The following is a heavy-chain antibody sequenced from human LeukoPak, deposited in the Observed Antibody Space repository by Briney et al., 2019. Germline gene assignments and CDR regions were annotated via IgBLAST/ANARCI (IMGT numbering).Heavy chain of an antibody. CDR2: INPSSGST. Sequence: ASVKVSCKASGYTVTSYYIHWVRQAPGQGLEWMGVINPSSGSTKYAQNFQGRVTMTRDTSTSTVYMELSSLRSEDTAVYYCASGYCSGESCYEGWFDPWGQGTLVTVSS. V-gene: IGHV1-46*01. J-gene: IGHJ5*02. CDR1: GYTVTSYY. CDR3: ASGYCSGESCYEGWFDP. D-gene: IGHD2-15*01.